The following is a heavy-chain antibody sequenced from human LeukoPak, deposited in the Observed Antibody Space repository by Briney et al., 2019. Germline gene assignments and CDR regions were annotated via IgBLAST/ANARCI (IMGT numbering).Heavy chain of an antibody. CDR2: ISSSSSYI. D-gene: IGHD4-17*01. CDR3: ARESLNDYARD. V-gene: IGHV3-21*01. J-gene: IGHJ4*02. CDR1: GFTFSSYS. Sequence: AGGSLRLSCAASGFTFSSYSMNWVRQAPGKGLEWVSSISSSSSYIYYADSVKGRFTISRDNAKNSLYLQMNSLRAEDTAVYYCARESLNDYARDWGQGTLVTVSS.